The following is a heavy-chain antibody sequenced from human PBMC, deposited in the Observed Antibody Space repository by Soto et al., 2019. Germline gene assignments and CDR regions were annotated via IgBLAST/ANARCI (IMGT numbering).Heavy chain of an antibody. Sequence: ASVKVSCKASGYTFFTYDISWVRQAPGQGLEWMGWISTYSGDTKYAQRFQGRVTMTTDTSTTTAYLELRSLRSDDTAVYYCARHHGPTTSENWFDPWGQGTLVTVSS. V-gene: IGHV1-18*01. D-gene: IGHD5-12*01. CDR1: GYTFFTYD. CDR2: ISTYSGDT. J-gene: IGHJ5*02. CDR3: ARHHGPTTSENWFDP.